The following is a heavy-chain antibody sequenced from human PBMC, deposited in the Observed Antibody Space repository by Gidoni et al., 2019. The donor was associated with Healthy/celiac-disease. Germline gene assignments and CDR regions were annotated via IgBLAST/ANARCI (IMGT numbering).Heavy chain of an antibody. CDR2: ISAYNGNT. CDR1: GYTFPSFG. V-gene: IGHV1-18*01. D-gene: IGHD2-2*01. CDR3: ARDLVVPAVLYYYGMDV. Sequence: QVQLVQSGAEVKKPGASVKVSCKASGYTFPSFGISWVRQAPGQGLEWMGWISAYNGNTSYAQKLQGRVTMTTDTSTSTAYMELRSLRSDDTAVYYCARDLVVPAVLYYYGMDVWGQGTTVTVSS. J-gene: IGHJ6*02.